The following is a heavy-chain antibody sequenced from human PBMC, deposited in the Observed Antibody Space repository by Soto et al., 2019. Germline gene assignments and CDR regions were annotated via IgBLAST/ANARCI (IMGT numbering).Heavy chain of an antibody. V-gene: IGHV1-69*13. D-gene: IGHD3-3*01. CDR1: GGSFGNSA. Sequence: ASVKVSCKASGGSFGNSAINWVRQTPGQGLEWLGGFIPVYRTLNYAQKFQGRVTIAADESTGTAFMTLSSLASDDTAVYYCSTGVIWIGYFTVDSWGQGTRVTVSS. J-gene: IGHJ4*02. CDR2: FIPVYRTL. CDR3: STGVIWIGYFTVDS.